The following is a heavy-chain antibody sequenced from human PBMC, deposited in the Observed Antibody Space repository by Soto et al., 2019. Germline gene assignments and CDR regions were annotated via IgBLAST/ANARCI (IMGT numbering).Heavy chain of an antibody. CDR1: GYTLTELS. Sequence: QVQLVQSGAEVKKPGASVKVSCKVSGYTLTELSMHWVRQAPGKGLEWMGGFDPEDGETIYAQKFQGRVTMTEDTSTDTAYMELSSLRSEDTAVYYCATGDRYSSSWYFKGDAFDIWGQGTMVTVSS. CDR3: ATGDRYSSSWYFKGDAFDI. V-gene: IGHV1-24*01. D-gene: IGHD6-13*01. CDR2: FDPEDGET. J-gene: IGHJ3*02.